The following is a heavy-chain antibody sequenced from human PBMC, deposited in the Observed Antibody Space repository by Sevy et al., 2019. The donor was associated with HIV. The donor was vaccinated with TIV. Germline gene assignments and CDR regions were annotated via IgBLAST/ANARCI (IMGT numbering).Heavy chain of an antibody. CDR2: IIPIFGTA. V-gene: IGHV1-69*06. D-gene: IGHD2-15*01. CDR3: ARVKAFSGGLLG. Sequence: ASVKVSCKASGGTFSSYAISWVRQAPGHGLEWMGGIIPIFGTANYAQKFQGRVTITADKSTSTAYMELSSLRSEDTAVYYCARVKAFSGGLLGWGQGTLVTVSS. CDR1: GGTFSSYA. J-gene: IGHJ4*02.